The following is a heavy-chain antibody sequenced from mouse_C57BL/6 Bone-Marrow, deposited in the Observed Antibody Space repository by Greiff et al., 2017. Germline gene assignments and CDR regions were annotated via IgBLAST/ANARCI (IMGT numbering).Heavy chain of an antibody. V-gene: IGHV2-2*01. Sequence: VKLMESGPGLVQPSQSLSITCTVSGFSLTSYGVHWVRQSPGKGLEWLGVIWSGGSTDYNAAFISRLSISKDNSKSQVFFKMNSLQADDTAIYYCARKGLRMYWYFDVWGTGTTVTVSS. CDR3: ARKGLRMYWYFDV. J-gene: IGHJ1*03. CDR1: GFSLTSYG. CDR2: IWSGGST.